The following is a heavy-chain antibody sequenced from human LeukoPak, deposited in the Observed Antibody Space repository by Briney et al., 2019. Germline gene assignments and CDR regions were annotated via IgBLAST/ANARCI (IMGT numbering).Heavy chain of an antibody. V-gene: IGHV4-59*02. D-gene: IGHD5-24*01. CDR2: IYYSGGT. CDR1: GVSVSNYY. Sequence: PSETLSLTCTVSGVSVSNYYWSWIRQPPGKGLEWIGYIYYSGGTNYNPSLRSRVTISVDTSKNQFSLKLSSVTAADTAVYYCARTDMIYRDGDAFDIWGQGTMVTVSS. CDR3: ARTDMIYRDGDAFDI. J-gene: IGHJ3*02.